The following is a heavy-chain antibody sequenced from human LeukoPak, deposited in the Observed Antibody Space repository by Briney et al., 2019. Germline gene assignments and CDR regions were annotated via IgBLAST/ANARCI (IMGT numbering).Heavy chain of an antibody. CDR3: ARASGSGNGYSYYMNI. D-gene: IGHD3-10*01. V-gene: IGHV4-59*13. Sequence: PSETLSLTCFVSGDYINSDYWTWIRQPPGLGLEWIGHLHYTGGRRYNTSFNSSVTISLHASKRQFPLTLRSVTAADSAIYYCARASGSGNGYSYYMNIWGKGTTVTVSS. CDR1: GDYINSDY. CDR2: LHYTGGR. J-gene: IGHJ6*03.